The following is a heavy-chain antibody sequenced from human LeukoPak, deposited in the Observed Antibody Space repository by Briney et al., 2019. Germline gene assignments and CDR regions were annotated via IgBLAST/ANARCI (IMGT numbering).Heavy chain of an antibody. Sequence: GGSLRLSCAASGFTCSNYWMSWVRQIPGKGLEWVANIKQDGSEKYYVDSVKSRFTISRDSAKNSLYLQMNSLRAEDTAVYYCARGPLGFCSTNSCPFDYWGQGTLVTVSS. CDR1: GFTCSNYW. J-gene: IGHJ4*02. V-gene: IGHV3-7*01. CDR3: ARGPLGFCSTNSCPFDY. CDR2: IKQDGSEK. D-gene: IGHD2-2*01.